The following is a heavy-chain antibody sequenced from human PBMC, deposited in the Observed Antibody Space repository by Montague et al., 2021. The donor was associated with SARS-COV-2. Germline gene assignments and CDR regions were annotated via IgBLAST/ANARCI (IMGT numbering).Heavy chain of an antibody. Sequence: SETLSLTCTVSGGSITNNIYYWAWIRQPQGKGREWIVSLYYTGNTYYTPSLKSRVTISVVTSKNHFTLKLSSVTAAETAVYYCARLKRYFDSSGSPSAFDFWGQGTKVTVSS. D-gene: IGHD3-22*01. CDR3: ARLKRYFDSSGSPSAFDF. CDR1: GGSITNNIYY. V-gene: IGHV4-39*02. CDR2: LYYTGNT. J-gene: IGHJ3*01.